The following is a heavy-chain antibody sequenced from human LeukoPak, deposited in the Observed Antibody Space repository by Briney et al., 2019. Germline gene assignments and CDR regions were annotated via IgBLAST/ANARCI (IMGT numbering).Heavy chain of an antibody. CDR1: GFTFSSYA. V-gene: IGHV3-23*01. CDR3: AKDAGYYYDTSGYFHFNY. Sequence: GGSLRLSCAASGFTFSSYAMSWVRQAPGKGLEWVSAITKSGGRTDYADSVKGRFTISRDNSKNTLYLQMNSLRAEDTAVYYCAKDAGYYYDTSGYFHFNYWGQETLVTVSS. D-gene: IGHD3-22*01. J-gene: IGHJ4*02. CDR2: ITKSGGRT.